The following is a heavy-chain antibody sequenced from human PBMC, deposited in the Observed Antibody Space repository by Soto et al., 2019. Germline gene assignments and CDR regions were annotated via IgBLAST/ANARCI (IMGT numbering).Heavy chain of an antibody. CDR3: ARPQFSGTYHDTFNI. CDR2: VYYSENT. J-gene: IGHJ3*02. CDR1: GPSISSSTYY. Sequence: ASETLSLTCTVSGPSISSSTYYWGWIRQPPGKGLEWIGSVYYSENTYYNPSLKSRVTISVDTSKNLFSLKLTSVTAADTAMYYCARPQFSGTYHDTFNIWGQGTMVT. D-gene: IGHD1-26*01. V-gene: IGHV4-39*02.